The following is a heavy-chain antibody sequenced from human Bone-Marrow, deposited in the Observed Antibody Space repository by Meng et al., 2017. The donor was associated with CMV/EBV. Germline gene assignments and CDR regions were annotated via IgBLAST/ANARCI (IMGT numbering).Heavy chain of an antibody. D-gene: IGHD3-10*01. V-gene: IGHV4-34*01. J-gene: IGHJ6*02. CDR3: ARLSGTRGSGSYYKLSYYYYGMDV. CDR2: INHSGST. Sequence: SETLSLTCAVYGGSFSGYYWSWIRQPPGKGLEWIGEINHSGSTNYNPSLKSRVTISVDTSKNQFSLKLSSVTAADTAVYYCARLSGTRGSGSYYKLSYYYYGMDVWGQGTTVTVSS. CDR1: GGSFSGYY.